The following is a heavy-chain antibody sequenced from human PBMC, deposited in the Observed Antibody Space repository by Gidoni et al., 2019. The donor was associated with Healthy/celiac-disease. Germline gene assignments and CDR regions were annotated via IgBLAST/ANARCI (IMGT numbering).Heavy chain of an antibody. CDR2: IKQDGSEK. J-gene: IGHJ4*02. D-gene: IGHD2-15*01. Sequence: EVQLVESGGVLVQPGGSLRLSCAASVFTFSSYWMIWVRQAPGKGLEWVANIKQDGSEKYYVDSVKGRFTIYRDNAKNSLYLQMNSLRAEDTAVYYCARDPPRVYMATPFDYWGQGTLVTVSS. CDR1: VFTFSSYW. CDR3: ARDPPRVYMATPFDY. V-gene: IGHV3-7*03.